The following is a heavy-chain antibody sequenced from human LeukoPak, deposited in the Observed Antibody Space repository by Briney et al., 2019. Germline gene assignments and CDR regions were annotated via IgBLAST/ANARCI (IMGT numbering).Heavy chain of an antibody. CDR1: GGTFSSYA. Sequence: GASVKVSCKASGGTFSSYAISWVRQAPGQGLEWMGWISAYNGNTNYAQKLQGRVTMTTDTSTSTAYMELRSLRSDDTAVYYCARASTVVTPLQHWGQGTLVTVSS. D-gene: IGHD4-23*01. CDR2: ISAYNGNT. CDR3: ARASTVVTPLQH. V-gene: IGHV1-18*01. J-gene: IGHJ1*01.